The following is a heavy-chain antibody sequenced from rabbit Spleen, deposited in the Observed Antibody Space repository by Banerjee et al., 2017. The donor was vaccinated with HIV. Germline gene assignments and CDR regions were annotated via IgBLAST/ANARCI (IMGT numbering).Heavy chain of an antibody. CDR1: GFDFSSGYD. Sequence: QSLEESGGGLVKPGGTLTLTCKASGFDFSSGYDMCWVRQAPGKGLEWIACIYAGSSGSTYYASWAKGRFTISKTSSTTVTLQMTSLTAADTATYFCAREVLYAAYAGFGDATIYYFDLWGQGTLVTVS. CDR2: IYAGSSGST. J-gene: IGHJ4*01. V-gene: IGHV1S40*01. D-gene: IGHD6-1*01. CDR3: AREVLYAAYAGFGDATIYYFDL.